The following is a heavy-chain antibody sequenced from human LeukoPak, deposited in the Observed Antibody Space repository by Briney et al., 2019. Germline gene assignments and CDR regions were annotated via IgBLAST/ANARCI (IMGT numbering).Heavy chain of an antibody. CDR2: IYTGVST. V-gene: IGHV3-66*01. D-gene: IGHD6-13*01. CDR3: ARGQLDAYYYYYGLDI. CDR1: GLTVSSNY. J-gene: IGHJ6*02. Sequence: PEGSLRLSCAASGLTVSSNYMNWVRQAPGRGLEWVSVIYTGVSTYYADSVKGRFTISRDNSKNTLYLQMNSLRAEDTGVYYCARGQLDAYYYYYGLDIWGQGTTVTVSS.